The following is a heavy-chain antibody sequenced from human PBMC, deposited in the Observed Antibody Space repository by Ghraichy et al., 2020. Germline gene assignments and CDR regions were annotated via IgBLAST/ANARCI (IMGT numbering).Heavy chain of an antibody. Sequence: GESLNISCAASGFTFSGYWMNWLRQAPGKGLGGVPNIKQDGREKNYVDPGGGRFTISRENPKNSMFRQRQSLRAEDTAVYYCAGGSGWLMEDGGQGTLVSVSS. J-gene: IGHJ4*02. CDR3: AGGSGWLMED. D-gene: IGHD6-19*01. V-gene: IGHV3-7*01. CDR1: GFTFSGYW. CDR2: IKQDGREK.